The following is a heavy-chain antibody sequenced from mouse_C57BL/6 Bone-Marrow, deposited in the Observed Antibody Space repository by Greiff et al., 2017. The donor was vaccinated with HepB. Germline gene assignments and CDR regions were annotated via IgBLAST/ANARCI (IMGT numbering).Heavy chain of an antibody. D-gene: IGHD2-2*01. Sequence: EVQLVESGAELVRPGASVKLSCTASGFNIKDDYMHWVKQRPEQGLEWIGWIDPENGDTEYASKFQGKATITADTSSNTAYLQLSSLTSEDTAVYYCTVGYDGAYWGQGTLVTVSA. J-gene: IGHJ3*01. CDR2: IDPENGDT. CDR1: GFNIKDDY. V-gene: IGHV14-4*01. CDR3: TVGYDGAY.